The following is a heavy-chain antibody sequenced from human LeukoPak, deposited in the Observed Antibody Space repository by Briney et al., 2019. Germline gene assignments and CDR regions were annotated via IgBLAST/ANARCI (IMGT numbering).Heavy chain of an antibody. CDR2: IYYSGST. V-gene: IGHV4-59*01. D-gene: IGHD2-15*01. CDR1: GGSISTYY. J-gene: IGHJ5*02. Sequence: ASETLSLTCTASGGSISTYYWSWIRQPPGKGLEWIGYIYYSGSTNYNPSLKSRVTISVDTSKNQFSLKLSSVTAADTAVYYCARGAGWGFDPWGQGTLVTVSS. CDR3: ARGAGWGFDP.